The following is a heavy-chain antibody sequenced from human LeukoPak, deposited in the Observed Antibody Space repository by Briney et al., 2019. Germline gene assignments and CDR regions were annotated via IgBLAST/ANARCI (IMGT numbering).Heavy chain of an antibody. CDR2: ISSSSSYI. V-gene: IGHV3-21*01. D-gene: IGHD6-19*01. J-gene: IGHJ4*02. CDR1: GFTFSSYS. CDR3: ARDPGYSSGWYDGNDYFDY. Sequence: GGSLRLSCAASGFTFSSYSMNWVRQAPGKGLEWVSSISSSSSYIYYADSVKGRFTISRDNAKNSLYLQMNSLRAEDTAVYYCARDPGYSSGWYDGNDYFDYWGQGTLVTVSS.